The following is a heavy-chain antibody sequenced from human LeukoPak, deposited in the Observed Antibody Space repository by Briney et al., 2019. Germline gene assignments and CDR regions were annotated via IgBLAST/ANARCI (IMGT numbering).Heavy chain of an antibody. CDR2: IIPIFDSA. CDR1: GGTFTNYG. CDR3: ASQDASIYSESSTSPTYSD. J-gene: IGHJ4*02. Sequence: ASVKVSCKASGGTFTNYGFNWVRQAPGQGLEWMGRIIPIFDSAHYAQRFQGRITITTDESSTTVYMTLSSLTSDYTAVYYCASQDASIYSESSTSPTYSDWGQGTLVTVSS. V-gene: IGHV1-69*05. D-gene: IGHD3-22*01.